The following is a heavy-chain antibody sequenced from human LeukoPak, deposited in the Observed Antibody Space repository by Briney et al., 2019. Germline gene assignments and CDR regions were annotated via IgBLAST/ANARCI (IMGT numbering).Heavy chain of an antibody. D-gene: IGHD2/OR15-2a*01. CDR2: INPSTGGT. CDR3: ARDQSFYDAGDQRFDY. CDR1: GYTFTGYF. Sequence: ASVKVSCKTSGYTFTGYFIHWVRQAPGLGLECMGWINPSTGGTNYAQMFQGRVTMTRDTSISTAYMELSSLISDDTAVYYCARDQSFYDAGDQRFDYWCQGTLVTVSS. V-gene: IGHV1-2*02. J-gene: IGHJ4*02.